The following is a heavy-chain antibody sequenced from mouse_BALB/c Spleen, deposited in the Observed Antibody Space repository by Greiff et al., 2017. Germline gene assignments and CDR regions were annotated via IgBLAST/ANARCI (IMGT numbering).Heavy chain of an antibody. D-gene: IGHD1-1*01. CDR3: ARSREDYYGYFDY. CDR2: ISSGSSTI. Sequence: EVQLVESGGGLVQPGGSRKLSCAASGFTFSSFGMHWVRQAPEKGLEWVAYISSGSSTIYYADTVKGRFTISRDNPKNTLFLQMTSLRSEDTAMYYCARSREDYYGYFDYWGQGTTLTVSS. V-gene: IGHV5-17*02. J-gene: IGHJ2*01. CDR1: GFTFSSFG.